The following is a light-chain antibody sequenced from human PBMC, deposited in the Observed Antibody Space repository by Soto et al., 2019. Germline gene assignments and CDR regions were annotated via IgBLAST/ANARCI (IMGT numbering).Light chain of an antibody. J-gene: IGKJ1*01. V-gene: IGKV3-20*01. CDR1: QTLSSSY. Sequence: IGLTQSPGTLSLFPGERVTFSCMASQTLSSSYLAWYEQNPGQAPRLLIYGAFSRATGIPDRFSGSESGRAFALTITRLEPDDFAVYYCQQDQSSPWTFGRENGVQI. CDR3: QQDQSSPWT. CDR2: GAF.